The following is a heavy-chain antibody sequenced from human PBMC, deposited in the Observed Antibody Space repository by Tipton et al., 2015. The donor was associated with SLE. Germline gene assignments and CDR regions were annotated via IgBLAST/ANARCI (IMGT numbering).Heavy chain of an antibody. CDR2: LNSDGITT. Sequence: SLRLSCAASGFTFSSHWMHWVRQTPGKGLVWASRLNSDGITTEYADSVKGRFTISRDNAKNTVYLQMNSLRVDDTALYYCARDRGRPGAFDFWGQGTMVTVSS. V-gene: IGHV3-74*03. D-gene: IGHD6-25*01. CDR1: GFTFSSHW. J-gene: IGHJ3*01. CDR3: ARDRGRPGAFDF.